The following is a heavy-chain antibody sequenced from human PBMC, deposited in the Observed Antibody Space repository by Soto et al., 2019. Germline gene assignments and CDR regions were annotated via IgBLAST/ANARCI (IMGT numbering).Heavy chain of an antibody. CDR3: ERGDYDILTGYPVDY. CDR2: IYYSGST. J-gene: IGHJ4*02. D-gene: IGHD3-9*01. V-gene: IGHV4-31*03. CDR1: GGSISSGGYY. Sequence: SETLSLTCTVSGGSISSGGYYWSWIRQHPGKGLEWIGYIYYSGSTYYNPSLKSRVTISVDTSKNQFSLKLSSVTAADTAVYYCERGDYDILTGYPVDYWGQGTLVTVSS.